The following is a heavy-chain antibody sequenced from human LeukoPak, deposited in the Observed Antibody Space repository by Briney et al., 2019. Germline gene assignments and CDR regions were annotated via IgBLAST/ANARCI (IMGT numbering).Heavy chain of an antibody. CDR3: ARDQWLDY. CDR2: IGTSGNTI. CDR1: GFTFSGYI. D-gene: IGHD6-19*01. V-gene: IGHV3-48*01. J-gene: IGHJ4*02. Sequence: GGSLRLSCAASGFTFSGYIMNWVRQAPGKGLEWVSFIGTSGNTIYYADSVKGRFTVSRDNAKNSLYLQMNSLRAEDTVVYYCARDQWLDYWGRGTLVTVSS.